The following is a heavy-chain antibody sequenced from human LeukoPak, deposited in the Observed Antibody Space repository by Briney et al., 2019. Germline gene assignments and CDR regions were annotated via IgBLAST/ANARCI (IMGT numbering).Heavy chain of an antibody. Sequence: SETLSLTCTVSGGSISSGGYYWSWIRQHPGKGLEWIGYIYYSGTTYYNPSLKSRVTISVDTSKNQFSLKLSSVTAADTAVYYCARDRGGYGGYGVHYYGMDVWGQGTTVTVSS. D-gene: IGHD4-23*01. CDR2: IYYSGTT. V-gene: IGHV4-31*03. CDR3: ARDRGGYGGYGVHYYGMDV. J-gene: IGHJ6*02. CDR1: GGSISSGGYY.